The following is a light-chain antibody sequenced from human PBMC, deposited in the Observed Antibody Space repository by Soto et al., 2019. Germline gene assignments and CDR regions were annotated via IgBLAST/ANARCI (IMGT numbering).Light chain of an antibody. CDR1: QSVSSSY. J-gene: IGKJ2*01. Sequence: EIVLTQSPGTLSLSPGERATLSCRASQSVSSSYLAWYQQKRGQAPRLLIYGASTRATGIPGRFRGSGSGTEFTLTITSLQSEDFAVYFCQQYNNWPPDTFGQGTKVDIK. CDR3: QQYNNWPPDT. CDR2: GAS. V-gene: IGKV3-15*01.